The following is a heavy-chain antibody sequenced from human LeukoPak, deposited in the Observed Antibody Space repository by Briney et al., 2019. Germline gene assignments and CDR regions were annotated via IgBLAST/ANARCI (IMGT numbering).Heavy chain of an antibody. Sequence: GGSLRLSCAASGFTFSDYYMAWIRQAPGKGLEWVSSISTSGTTIYYADSVKGRFTISRDNAKNSLYLQMDSLRAEDTAVYYCARDRGSGSYPFDYWGQGTLVTVSS. CDR3: ARDRGSGSYPFDY. CDR2: ISTSGTTI. V-gene: IGHV3-11*04. CDR1: GFTFSDYY. J-gene: IGHJ4*02. D-gene: IGHD1-26*01.